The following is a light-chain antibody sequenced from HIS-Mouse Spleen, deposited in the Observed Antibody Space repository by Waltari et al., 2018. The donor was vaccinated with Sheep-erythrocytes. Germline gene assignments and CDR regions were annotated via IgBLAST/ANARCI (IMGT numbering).Light chain of an antibody. Sequence: HSALTQPRSVSGSPGQSVTISCTGTSSDVGGYNYVSWYQQHPGTAPKLPIYSNNQRPSGVPDRFSGSKSGTSASLAISGLQSEDEADYYCAAWDDSLNGPVFGGGTKLTVL. CDR1: SSDVGGYNY. CDR3: AAWDDSLNGPV. J-gene: IGLJ3*02. CDR2: SNN. V-gene: IGLV2-11*01.